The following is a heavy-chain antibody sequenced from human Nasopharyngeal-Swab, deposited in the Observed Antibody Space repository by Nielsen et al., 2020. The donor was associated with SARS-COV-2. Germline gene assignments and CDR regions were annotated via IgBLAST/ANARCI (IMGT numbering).Heavy chain of an antibody. CDR1: GFTFSSYG. Sequence: GESLKISCAASGFTFSSYGMNWVRQAPGKGLEWVSSISSSSSYIYYADSVKGRFTISRDNAKNSLYLQMNSLRAEDTAVYYCAAGTTWAGDYWGQGTLVTVSS. J-gene: IGHJ4*02. CDR3: AAGTTWAGDY. CDR2: ISSSSSYI. D-gene: IGHD1-1*01. V-gene: IGHV3-21*04.